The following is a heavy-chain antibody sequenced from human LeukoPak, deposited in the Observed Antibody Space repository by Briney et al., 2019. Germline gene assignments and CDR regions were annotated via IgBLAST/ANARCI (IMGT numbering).Heavy chain of an antibody. Sequence: PGGSLRLSCAASGFTFSSYGIHWVRQAPGKGLEWVAVIRNDGTTKYYTDSVKGRFTISRDNSKNTLYLQMNSLRAEDTAVYYCAKDQPDVGATAWFFDYWGQGTLVTVSS. CDR3: AKDQPDVGATAWFFDY. CDR1: GFTFSSYG. D-gene: IGHD1-26*01. J-gene: IGHJ4*02. CDR2: IRNDGTTK. V-gene: IGHV3-30*02.